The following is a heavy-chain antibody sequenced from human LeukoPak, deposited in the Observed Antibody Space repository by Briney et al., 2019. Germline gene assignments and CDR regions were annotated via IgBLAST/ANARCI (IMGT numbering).Heavy chain of an antibody. CDR3: ASRLGYCSSTSCYSPVDYFDY. J-gene: IGHJ4*02. CDR2: IYYSGGT. Sequence: SETLSLTCTVSGGSISSYYWSWIRQPPGKGLEWIGYIYYSGGTYYNPSLKSRVTISVDTSKNQFSLKLSSVTAADTAVYYCASRLGYCSSTSCYSPVDYFDYWGQGTLVTVSS. CDR1: GGSISSYY. D-gene: IGHD2-2*01. V-gene: IGHV4-59*08.